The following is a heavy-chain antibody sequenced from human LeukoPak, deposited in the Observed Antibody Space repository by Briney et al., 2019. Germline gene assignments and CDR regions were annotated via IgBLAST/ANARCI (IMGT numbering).Heavy chain of an antibody. Sequence: SETLSLTCTVSGGSISSGDYYWSWIRQPPGKGLEWIGNIYYSGSTYYNPSLKSRVTISVDTSKNQFSLKLSSVTAADTAVYYCARGVVIAIGGSRYYYYMDVWGKGTTVTVSS. D-gene: IGHD2-21*01. CDR1: GGSISSGDYY. CDR2: IYYSGST. CDR3: ARGVVIAIGGSRYYYYMDV. V-gene: IGHV4-30-4*01. J-gene: IGHJ6*03.